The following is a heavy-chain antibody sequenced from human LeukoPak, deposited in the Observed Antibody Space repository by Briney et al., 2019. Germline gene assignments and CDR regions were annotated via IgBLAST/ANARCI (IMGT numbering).Heavy chain of an antibody. J-gene: IGHJ3*02. CDR3: AKDQGVAAAGSNAFDI. V-gene: IGHV3-23*01. Sequence: PGGSLRLSCAASGFTFSSYAMSWVRQAPGKGLEWVSAISGSGGSTYYADSVKGRFTISRDNSKNTLYLQMNSLRAEDTAVYYCAKDQGVAAAGSNAFDIWGQGTMVTVSS. CDR2: ISGSGGST. D-gene: IGHD6-13*01. CDR1: GFTFSSYA.